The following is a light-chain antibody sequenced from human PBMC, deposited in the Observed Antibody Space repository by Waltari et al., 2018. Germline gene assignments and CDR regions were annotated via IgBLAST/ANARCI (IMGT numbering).Light chain of an antibody. CDR3: QQYNSYPLT. CDR1: QSVSNW. CDR2: KAS. V-gene: IGKV1-5*03. Sequence: DIQLTQSPSTLSASVGHRVTITCRASQSVSNWLAWYQQKPGRAPNLLIYKASSLEGGVPSRFSGSGSGTDFTLTISSLQPDDFATYYCQQYNSYPLTFGQGTKVEIK. J-gene: IGKJ1*01.